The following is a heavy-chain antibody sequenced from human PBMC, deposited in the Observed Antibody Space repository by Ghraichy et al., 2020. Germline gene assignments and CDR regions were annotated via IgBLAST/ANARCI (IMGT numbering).Heavy chain of an antibody. CDR2: IYNSGST. V-gene: IGHV4-4*07. Sequence: GSLRLSCTVSGDSASDYYWTWIRQPAGKGLEWIGRIYNSGSTAYNPSLKSRVTLSGDTFKNQFSLILSSVTAADKGVYYCVSANRAVRYFDYWGRGVPVTVSS. CDR3: VSANRAVRYFDY. J-gene: IGHJ4*02. CDR1: GDSASDYY. D-gene: IGHD1-14*01.